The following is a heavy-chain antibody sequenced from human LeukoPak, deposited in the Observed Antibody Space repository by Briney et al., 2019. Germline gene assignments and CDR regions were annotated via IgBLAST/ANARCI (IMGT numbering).Heavy chain of an antibody. CDR1: GGSISSYY. V-gene: IGHV4-59*01. CDR2: IYYSGST. D-gene: IGHD1-26*01. J-gene: IGHJ4*02. CDR3: ARGGSPGDLLGY. Sequence: SETLSLTCTVSGGSISSYYWSWIRQPPGKGLEGSGYIYYSGSTNYNPSLKRRGTISVDTSKNQCSLKLSSVTAADTAVYYCARGGSPGDLLGYWGQGTLVTVSS.